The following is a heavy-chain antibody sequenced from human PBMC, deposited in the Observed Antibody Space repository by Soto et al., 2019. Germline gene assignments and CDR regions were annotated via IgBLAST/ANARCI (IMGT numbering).Heavy chain of an antibody. CDR1: GGTFSSYA. J-gene: IGHJ4*02. D-gene: IGHD5-18*01. V-gene: IGHV1-69*13. CDR2: IIPIFGTA. CDR3: AISPGSSYGFTPY. Sequence: GASVKVSCKASGGTFSSYAISWVRQAPGQGLEWMGGIIPIFGTANYAQKFQGRVTVTADESTSTAYMELSSLRSEDTAVYYCAISPGSSYGFTPYWGQGTLVTVSS.